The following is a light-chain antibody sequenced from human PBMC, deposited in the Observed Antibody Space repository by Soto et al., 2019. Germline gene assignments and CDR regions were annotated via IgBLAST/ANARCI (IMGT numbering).Light chain of an antibody. J-gene: IGKJ5*01. Sequence: EIVLTQSPATLSVSPGETATLSCRASQSIRNSLAGYQQKPGQAPRLLIYDAYNRATGIPPRFSGSGSGTDFTLTISSLEPEDSAVYYCQQRHMWPITFGQGTRLEIK. CDR1: QSIRNS. CDR3: QQRHMWPIT. CDR2: DAY. V-gene: IGKV3-11*01.